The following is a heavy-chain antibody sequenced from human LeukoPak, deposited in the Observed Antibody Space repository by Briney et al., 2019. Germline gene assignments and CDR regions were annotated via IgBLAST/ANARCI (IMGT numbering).Heavy chain of an antibody. J-gene: IGHJ6*03. Sequence: SETLSLTCTVSGYSISSGHYWGWIRQPPGKGLEWIGSMYHSGSTNYNPSLKSRVTISVDTSKNQFSLKLSSVTAADTAVYYCARSQGSSWTMDVWGKGTTVTVSS. V-gene: IGHV4-38-2*02. CDR2: MYHSGST. CDR1: GYSISSGHY. D-gene: IGHD6-13*01. CDR3: ARSQGSSWTMDV.